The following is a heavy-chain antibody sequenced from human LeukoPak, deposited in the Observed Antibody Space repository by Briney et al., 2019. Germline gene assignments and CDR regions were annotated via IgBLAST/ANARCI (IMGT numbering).Heavy chain of an antibody. CDR3: ARFPYYYGSGSYFDFDY. V-gene: IGHV4-34*01. J-gene: IGHJ4*02. CDR1: GGSFRGYY. Sequence: SETLSLTCAVYGGSFRGYYGSWLRQPPGKGLEGIGEINHSGSTNYNPSLKSRVTRSVDTSKNQFSLKLSSVTAADTAVYYCARFPYYYGSGSYFDFDYWGQGTLVTVSS. D-gene: IGHD3-10*01. CDR2: INHSGST.